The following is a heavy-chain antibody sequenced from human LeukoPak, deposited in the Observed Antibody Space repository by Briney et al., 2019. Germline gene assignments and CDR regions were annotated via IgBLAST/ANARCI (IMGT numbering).Heavy chain of an antibody. D-gene: IGHD4/OR15-4a*01. CDR3: ARRGDYGLFDY. V-gene: IGHV4-39*07. J-gene: IGHJ4*02. CDR2: IYHSGST. CDR1: GGSISSSSYY. Sequence: PSETLSLTCTVSGGSISSSSYYWGWIRQPPGKGLEWIGSIYHSGSTYYNPSLKSRVTISVDTSKNQFSLKLSSVTAADTAVYYCARRGDYGLFDYWGQGTLVTVSS.